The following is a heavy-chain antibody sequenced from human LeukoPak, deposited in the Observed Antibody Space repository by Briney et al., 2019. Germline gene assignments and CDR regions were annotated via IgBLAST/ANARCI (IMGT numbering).Heavy chain of an antibody. D-gene: IGHD6-19*01. CDR2: IYSGGTT. V-gene: IGHV3-66*01. CDR1: GFTVSSNY. Sequence: GGSLRLSCAASGFTVSSNYMTWVRQAPGKGLEWVSVIYSGGTTYHADSVKGRFTISRDNSKNTLYLQMNSLRAEDTAVYYCAKWLDSSGWYFLNSGFDYWGQGTLVTVSS. CDR3: AKWLDSSGWYFLNSGFDY. J-gene: IGHJ4*02.